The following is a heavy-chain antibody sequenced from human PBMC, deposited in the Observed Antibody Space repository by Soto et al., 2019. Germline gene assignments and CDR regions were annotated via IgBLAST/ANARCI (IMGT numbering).Heavy chain of an antibody. CDR3: AKDRRYGASSGYFDS. J-gene: IGHJ4*02. CDR2: ISWSGNDV. CDR1: GFTFDDYA. Sequence: EVQLVEPGGGLEQPGRSLRLSCAASGFTFDDYAIHWVRQAPGKGLEWVSGISWSGNDVGYADSVKGRFTVSRDNAKNSVHLQMNSLRAEDTAFYYCAKDRRYGASSGYFDSWGQGTLVAVTS. V-gene: IGHV3-9*01. D-gene: IGHD3-9*01.